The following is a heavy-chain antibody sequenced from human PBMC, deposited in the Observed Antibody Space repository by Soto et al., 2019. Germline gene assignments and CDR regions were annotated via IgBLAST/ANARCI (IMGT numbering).Heavy chain of an antibody. CDR3: AREMIPMIMGGMSAMDV. CDR1: KFTFASYV. J-gene: IGHJ6*02. V-gene: IGHV3-30*04. CDR2: ISFDGTNK. D-gene: IGHD3-22*01. Sequence: QVQLVESGGGVVQPERSQRLSCTASKFTFASYVMHWVRQAPGEGLEWVALISFDGTNKYYADSVKGRFTISRDNSKNTMYLQMNSLRPEDTAVYCSAREMIPMIMGGMSAMDVWGQGTTVTVS.